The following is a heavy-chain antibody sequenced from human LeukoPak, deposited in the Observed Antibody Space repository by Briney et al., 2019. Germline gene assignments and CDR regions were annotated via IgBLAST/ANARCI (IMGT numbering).Heavy chain of an antibody. D-gene: IGHD6-6*01. J-gene: IGHJ4*02. V-gene: IGHV5-10-1*01. CDR1: GYIFTSYW. Sequence: PGEPLKISCQGSGYIFTSYWITWVRQIPGKGLEWRGMIDPTDSYTNYSPSFQGHVTISTDKSISTAYLQWSSLKASDTAIYYCARRGRSSSNFDFWGQGTLVTVSS. CDR2: IDPTDSYT. CDR3: ARRGRSSSNFDF.